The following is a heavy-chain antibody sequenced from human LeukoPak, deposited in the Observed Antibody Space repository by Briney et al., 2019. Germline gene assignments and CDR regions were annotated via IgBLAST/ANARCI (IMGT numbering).Heavy chain of an antibody. CDR3: ARDPWSPRRFWSQAGFDY. J-gene: IGHJ4*02. D-gene: IGHD3-3*01. V-gene: IGHV1-18*04. Sequence: GASVKVSCKASGYTFTSYGISWVRQAPGQGLEWMGWISAYNGNTNYAQKFQGRVTMTTDTSTSTAYMELRSLRSDDTAVYYCARDPWSPRRFWSQAGFDYWGQGTLVTVSS. CDR2: ISAYNGNT. CDR1: GYTFTSYG.